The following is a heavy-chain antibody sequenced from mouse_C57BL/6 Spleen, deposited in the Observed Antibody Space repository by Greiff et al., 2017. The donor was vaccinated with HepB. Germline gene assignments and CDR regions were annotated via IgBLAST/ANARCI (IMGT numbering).Heavy chain of an antibody. D-gene: IGHD1-1*01. CDR1: GYTFTDYE. Sequence: QVQLQQSGAELVRPGASVTLSCKASGYTFTDYEMHWVKQTPVHGLEWIGAIDPETGGTAYNQKFKGKAILTADKSSSTAYMELRSLTSEDAAVYYCTRSYYYGSSAYYFDYWGQGTTLTVSS. CDR2: IDPETGGT. J-gene: IGHJ2*01. V-gene: IGHV1-15*01. CDR3: TRSYYYGSSAYYFDY.